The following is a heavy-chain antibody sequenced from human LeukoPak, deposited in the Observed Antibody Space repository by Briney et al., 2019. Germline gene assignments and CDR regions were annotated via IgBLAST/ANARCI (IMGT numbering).Heavy chain of an antibody. CDR2: ISSSSYI. Sequence: GGSLRLSCAASGFTFSSYSMNWVRQAPGKGLEWVSSISSSSYIYYADSVKGRFTISRDNAKNSLYLQMNSLRAEDTAVYYCARGATRLRYYFDYWGQGTLVTVSS. V-gene: IGHV3-21*01. D-gene: IGHD1-26*01. J-gene: IGHJ4*02. CDR1: GFTFSSYS. CDR3: ARGATRLRYYFDY.